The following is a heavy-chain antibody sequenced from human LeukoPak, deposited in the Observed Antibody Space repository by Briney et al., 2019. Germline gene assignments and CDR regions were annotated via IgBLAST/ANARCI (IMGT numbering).Heavy chain of an antibody. J-gene: IGHJ4*02. Sequence: ASVKISCKVSGYTFTDYYMHWVQQAPGKGLEWMGLVDPEDGETIYAEKFQGRVTITADTSTDTAYMELSSLRSEDTAVYYCATDSRHCTNGVCYNIPIDYWGQGTLVTVSS. D-gene: IGHD2-8*01. V-gene: IGHV1-69-2*01. CDR2: VDPEDGET. CDR3: ATDSRHCTNGVCYNIPIDY. CDR1: GYTFTDYY.